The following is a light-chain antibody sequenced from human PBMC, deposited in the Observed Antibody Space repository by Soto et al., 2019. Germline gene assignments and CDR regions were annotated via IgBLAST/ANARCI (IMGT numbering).Light chain of an antibody. CDR3: QEYGSSPPRT. CDR1: QSVSSSY. Sequence: EIVLTQSPGTLSLSPGERATLSCRASQSVSSSYLAWYQQKPGQAPRRLIYGASSRATGIPDRFSGSGSGTDVTLTISRLEPEDFAVYYCQEYGSSPPRTFGQGTKVEIK. J-gene: IGKJ1*01. CDR2: GAS. V-gene: IGKV3-20*01.